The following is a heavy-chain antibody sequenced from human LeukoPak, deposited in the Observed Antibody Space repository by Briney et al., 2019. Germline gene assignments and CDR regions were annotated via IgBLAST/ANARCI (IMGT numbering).Heavy chain of an antibody. D-gene: IGHD3-10*01. V-gene: IGHV4-4*07. Sequence: PSETLSLTCTVSGGSISSYYWSWIRQPAGKGLEWIGRIYTSGSTNYNPSLKSRVTMSVDTSKNQFSLKLSSVTAADTAVYYCARGYYYTSGSYYNWDVWGKGTTVTISS. J-gene: IGHJ6*04. CDR2: IYTSGST. CDR3: ARGYYYTSGSYYNWDV. CDR1: GGSISSYY.